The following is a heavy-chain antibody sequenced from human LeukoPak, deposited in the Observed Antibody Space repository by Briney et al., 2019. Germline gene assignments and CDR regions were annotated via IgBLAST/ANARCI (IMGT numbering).Heavy chain of an antibody. CDR3: ARGYSGSYYVAPDY. CDR1: GYTFTSYG. J-gene: IGHJ4*02. V-gene: IGHV1-18*01. D-gene: IGHD1-26*01. CDR2: ISAYNGNT. Sequence: APVKVSCKASGYTFTSYGISWVRQAPGQGLEWMGWISAYNGNTNYAQKLQGRVTMTTDTSTSTAYMELRSLRSDDTAVYYCARGYSGSYYVAPDYWGQGTLVTVSS.